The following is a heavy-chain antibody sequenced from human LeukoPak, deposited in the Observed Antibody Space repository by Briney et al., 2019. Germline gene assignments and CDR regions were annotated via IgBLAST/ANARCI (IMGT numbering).Heavy chain of an antibody. J-gene: IGHJ4*02. D-gene: IGHD6-13*01. CDR1: GFTFSSYE. CDR2: ITTSGTST. Sequence: GRSLRLSCATSGFTFSSYEMNWVRQAPGKGLEWISYITTSGTSTYYADSVKGRFTISRENAKNSLYLQMNSLRAGDTAVYYCARGGSSWYTRGGIDYWGQGTLVTVSS. V-gene: IGHV3-48*03. CDR3: ARGGSSWYTRGGIDY.